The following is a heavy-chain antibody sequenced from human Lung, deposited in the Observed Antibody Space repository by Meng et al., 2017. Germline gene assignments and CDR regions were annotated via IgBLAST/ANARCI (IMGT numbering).Heavy chain of an antibody. J-gene: IGHJ4*02. CDR2: INHSGST. V-gene: IGHV4-34*01. D-gene: IGHD4-11*01. Sequence: QGQLQQWGGGLLKPSATLSLTCVVSGGSFSDYYWSWIRQPPGKGLEWIGEINHSGSTNYNPSLESRATISVDTSQNNLSLKLSSVTAADSAVYYCARGPTTMAHDFDYWGQGTLVTVSS. CDR3: ARGPTTMAHDFDY. CDR1: GGSFSDYY.